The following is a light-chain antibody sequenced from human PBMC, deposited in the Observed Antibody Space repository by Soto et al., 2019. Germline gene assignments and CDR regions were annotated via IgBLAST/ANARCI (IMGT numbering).Light chain of an antibody. J-gene: IGKJ1*01. CDR1: QTISSW. CDR2: KAS. V-gene: IGKV1-5*03. Sequence: DIQLTQSPSFLSASVGDRVIITCRASQTISSWLAWYQQKPGKAPKLLIYKASTLKSGVPSRFSGSGSGTEFTLTISSLQPDDFATYYCQHYNSYSEAFGQGTKVDIK. CDR3: QHYNSYSEA.